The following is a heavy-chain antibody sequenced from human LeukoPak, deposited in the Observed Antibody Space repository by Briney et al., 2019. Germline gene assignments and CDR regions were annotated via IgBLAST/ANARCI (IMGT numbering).Heavy chain of an antibody. D-gene: IGHD6-19*01. CDR2: IYYSGST. CDR3: ARQEQWLVNY. Sequence: SETLSLTCAVSGASVSGSNYYWGWIRQPPGKGLEWIGSIYYSGSTYYNPSLKSRVTISVDTSKNQFSLKLSSVTAADTAVYYCARQEQWLVNYWGQGTLVTVSS. V-gene: IGHV4-39*01. CDR1: GASVSGSNYY. J-gene: IGHJ4*02.